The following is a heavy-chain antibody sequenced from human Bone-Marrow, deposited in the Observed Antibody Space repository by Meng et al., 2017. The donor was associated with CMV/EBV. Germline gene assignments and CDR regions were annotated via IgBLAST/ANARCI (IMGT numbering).Heavy chain of an antibody. D-gene: IGHD4-11*01. Sequence: SVKVSCKASRGTFSSYTISWVRQAPGQGLECMGRIIPILGIANYAQKFQGRVTITADKSTSTAYMELSSLRSEDTAVYYCARDPDSSTYYYYGMDVWGQGTTVTVSS. CDR2: IIPILGIA. CDR3: ARDPDSSTYYYYGMDV. V-gene: IGHV1-69*04. J-gene: IGHJ6*02. CDR1: RGTFSSYT.